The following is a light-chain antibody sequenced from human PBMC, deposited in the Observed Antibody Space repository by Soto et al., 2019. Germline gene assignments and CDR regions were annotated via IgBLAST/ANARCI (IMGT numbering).Light chain of an antibody. CDR2: GAS. CDR3: QQYDNLLLT. J-gene: IGKJ4*01. Sequence: DIQMTQSPPSLSASVGDRVTITCQASQGISDYLSWYQQKPGKAPKLLIDGASTLQTGVSSRFSGSGSGTNFIFTISSLQAEDIATYYCQQYDNLLLTFGGGTKVEIK. V-gene: IGKV1-33*01. CDR1: QGISDY.